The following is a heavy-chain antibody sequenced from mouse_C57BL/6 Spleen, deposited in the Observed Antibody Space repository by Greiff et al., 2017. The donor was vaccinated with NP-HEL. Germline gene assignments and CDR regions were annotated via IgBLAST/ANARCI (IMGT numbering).Heavy chain of an antibody. CDR1: GFTFSDFY. J-gene: IGHJ4*01. D-gene: IGHD1-3*01. V-gene: IGHV7-1*01. Sequence: EVKVVESGGGLVQSGRSLRLSCATSGFTFSDFYMEWVRQAPGKGLEWIAASRNKANDYTTEYSASVKGRFIVSRDTSQSILYLQMNALRAEDTAIYYCARDAGLRAMGYWGQGPSVTVAS. CDR3: ARDAGLRAMGY. CDR2: SRNKANDYTT.